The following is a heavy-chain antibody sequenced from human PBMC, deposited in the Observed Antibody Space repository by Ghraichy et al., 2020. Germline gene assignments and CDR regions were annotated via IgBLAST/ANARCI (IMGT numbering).Heavy chain of an antibody. D-gene: IGHD3-22*01. Sequence: SETLSLTCTVSGGSISSSSYYWGWIRQPPGKGLEWIGSIYYSGSTYYNPSLKSRVTISVDTSKNQFSLKLSSVTAADTAVYYCARPRYYYDSSVWGGYGMDVWGQGTTVTVSS. CDR2: IYYSGST. V-gene: IGHV4-39*01. J-gene: IGHJ6*02. CDR1: GGSISSSSYY. CDR3: ARPRYYYDSSVWGGYGMDV.